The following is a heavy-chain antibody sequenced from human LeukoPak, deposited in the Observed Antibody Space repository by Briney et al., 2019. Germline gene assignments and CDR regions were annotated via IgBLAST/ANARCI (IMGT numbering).Heavy chain of an antibody. J-gene: IGHJ4*02. D-gene: IGHD3-10*01. V-gene: IGHV4-31*03. CDR2: INYSGST. Sequence: PSETLSLTCTLSGGSISSGAHYWSWIRQHPGKGLEWIGYINYSGSTYYNPSLKSRVTISVDTSKNQFSLKLSSVTAADTAVYYCARGGSEEGYWGQGTLVTVSS. CDR3: ARGGSEEGY. CDR1: GGSISSGAHY.